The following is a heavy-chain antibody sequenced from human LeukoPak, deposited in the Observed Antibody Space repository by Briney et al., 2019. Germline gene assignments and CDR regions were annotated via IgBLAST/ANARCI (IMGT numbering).Heavy chain of an antibody. CDR3: TTRGTTVTTSWDY. CDR1: GFTFSKAW. CDR2: IKSTTDGGTT. Sequence: PGGSLRLSCAASGFTFSKAWMSWVRQAPGKGLEWVGRIKSTTDGGTTDYAAPVKGRFTISRDDSKNRLYLQMNSLKTEDTAVYYCTTRGTTVTTSWDYWGQGTLVTVSS. V-gene: IGHV3-15*01. D-gene: IGHD4-17*01. J-gene: IGHJ4*02.